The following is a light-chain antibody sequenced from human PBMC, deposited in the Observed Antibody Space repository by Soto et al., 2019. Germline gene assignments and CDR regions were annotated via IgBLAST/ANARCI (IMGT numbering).Light chain of an antibody. CDR2: SNA. CDR1: SSDIGAGYD. Sequence: QSVVTQPPSVSEAPGQRVTIACTGTSSDIGAGYDVHWYQPLPGAAPKLLIYSNAIRPSGVPDRFSGSTSGTSASLAITGLRAEDEADYYCQSYESSLSNYVFGTGTKVTVL. J-gene: IGLJ1*01. CDR3: QSYESSLSNYV. V-gene: IGLV1-40*01.